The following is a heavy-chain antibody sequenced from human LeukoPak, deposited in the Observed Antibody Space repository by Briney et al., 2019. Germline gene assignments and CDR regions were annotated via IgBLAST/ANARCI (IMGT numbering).Heavy chain of an antibody. V-gene: IGHV3-23*01. CDR2: ISGSGGST. D-gene: IGHD3-16*01. CDR1: GFTFGSYA. Sequence: GGSLRLSCAASGFTFGSYAMSWVRQAPGKGLEWVSAISGSGGSTYYADSVKGRFTISRDNSKNTVFLQMNSLRAEDSAVYYCAKDYAVGSIDYWGQGTLVTVSS. CDR3: AKDYAVGSIDY. J-gene: IGHJ4*02.